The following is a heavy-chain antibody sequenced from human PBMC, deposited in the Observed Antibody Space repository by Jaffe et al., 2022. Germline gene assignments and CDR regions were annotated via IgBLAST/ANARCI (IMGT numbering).Heavy chain of an antibody. CDR2: LSGSGGDT. Sequence: EVQVLESGGGLVQPGGSLRLSCAASGFTFSHYAMTWVRQAPGKGLEWVSLLSGSGGDTYYADSVKGRFTISRDNSKNTLYLQMNSLRTEDTAVYYCAQVRGIWTFDYWGQGTLVTVSS. J-gene: IGHJ4*02. CDR3: AQVRGIWTFDY. V-gene: IGHV3-23*01. D-gene: IGHD3-9*01. CDR1: GFTFSHYA.